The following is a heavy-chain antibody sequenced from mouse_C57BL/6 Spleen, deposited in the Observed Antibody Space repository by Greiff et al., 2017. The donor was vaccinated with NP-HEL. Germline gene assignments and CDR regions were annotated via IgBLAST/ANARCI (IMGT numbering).Heavy chain of an antibody. J-gene: IGHJ1*03. CDR3: AKNSLYYYGSSHWYFDV. V-gene: IGHV2-5*01. D-gene: IGHD1-1*01. CDR1: GFSLTSYG. Sequence: VQLKESGPGLVQPSQSLTITCTVSGFSLTSYGVHWVRQSPGKGLEWLGVIWRGGSTDYNAAFMSRLSITKDNSKSQVFFKMNSLQADDTAIYYCAKNSLYYYGSSHWYFDVWGTGTTVTVSS. CDR2: IWRGGST.